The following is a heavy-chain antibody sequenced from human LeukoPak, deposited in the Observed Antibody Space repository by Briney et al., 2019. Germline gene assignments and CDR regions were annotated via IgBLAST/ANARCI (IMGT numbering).Heavy chain of an antibody. D-gene: IGHD4-11*01. CDR1: GFTFEDYG. Sequence: GGTLRLSCVASGFTFEDYGMSWVRQSAGKGLEWVSSINWHGGSTHYAESVKGRFTISRDNAKNSLFLQMNSLRAEDTALYYCARANYSPYYFDYWGQGTLVTVSS. J-gene: IGHJ4*02. CDR2: INWHGGST. CDR3: ARANYSPYYFDY. V-gene: IGHV3-20*04.